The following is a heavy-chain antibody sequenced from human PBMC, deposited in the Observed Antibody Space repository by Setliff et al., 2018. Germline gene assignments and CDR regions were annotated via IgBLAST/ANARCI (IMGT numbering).Heavy chain of an antibody. Sequence: ASVKVSCKASGGTFSSYVISWVREAPGQGLEWMGGIIPMFGTNYAQKFQGRVTMTSDTSTNTVYMDLSSLTSEDTAVYFCARRVSYDSSGYPLGYWGQGTLVTVS. D-gene: IGHD3-22*01. J-gene: IGHJ4*02. CDR1: GGTFSSYV. CDR2: IIPMFGT. V-gene: IGHV1-69*05. CDR3: ARRVSYDSSGYPLGY.